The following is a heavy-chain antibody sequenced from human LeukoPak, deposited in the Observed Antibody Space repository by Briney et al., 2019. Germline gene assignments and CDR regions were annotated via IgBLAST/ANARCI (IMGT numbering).Heavy chain of an antibody. J-gene: IGHJ4*02. CDR3: ARFIVCGGYFDY. V-gene: IGHV1-46*01. Sequence: ASVKVSCKASGYTFTSYYMHWVRQAPGQGLEWMGMINPSGGSTSYAQKFQGRVTMTRDTSTSTVYMELSSLRSEDTAVYYCARFIVCGGYFDYWGQGTLVTVSS. CDR2: INPSGGST. CDR1: GYTFTSYY. D-gene: IGHD2-21*01.